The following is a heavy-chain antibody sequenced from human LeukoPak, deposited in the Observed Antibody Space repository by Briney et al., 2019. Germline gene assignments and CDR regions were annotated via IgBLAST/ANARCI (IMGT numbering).Heavy chain of an antibody. D-gene: IGHD1-26*01. CDR3: ARASGLGGSSSGAWGAIFDY. J-gene: IGHJ4*02. V-gene: IGHV4-38-2*01. CDR2: IYHSGST. Sequence: PSETLSLTCAVSGYSISSGYYGGWSRQPPGKGLEGIGIIYHSGSTYYNPSLKSRVTISVDTSKNQFSLKLSSVTAADTAVYYCARASGLGGSSSGAWGAIFDYWGQGTLVTVSS. CDR1: GYSISSGYY.